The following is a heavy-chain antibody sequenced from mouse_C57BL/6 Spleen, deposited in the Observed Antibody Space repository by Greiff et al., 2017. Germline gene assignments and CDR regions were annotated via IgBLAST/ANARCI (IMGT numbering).Heavy chain of an antibody. V-gene: IGHV1-7*01. CDR2: INPSSGYT. D-gene: IGHD1-1*01. J-gene: IGHJ4*01. CDR3: ARSAVVEGMDY. CDR1: GYTFTSYW. Sequence: QVHVKQSGAELAKPGASVKLSCKASGYTFTSYWMHWVKQRPGQGLEWIGYINPSSGYTKYNQKFKDKATLTADKSSSTAYMQLSSLTYEDSAVYYCARSAVVEGMDYWGQGTSVTVSS.